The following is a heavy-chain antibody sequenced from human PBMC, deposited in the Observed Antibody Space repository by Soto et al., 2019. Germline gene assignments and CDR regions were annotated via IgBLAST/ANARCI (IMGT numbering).Heavy chain of an antibody. CDR2: IYSGGST. V-gene: IGHV3-53*01. J-gene: IGHJ4*02. CDR3: ARDGGPHTYYYDSSLHY. CDR1: GFTVSSNY. D-gene: IGHD3-22*01. Sequence: GGSLRLSCAASGFTVSSNYMSWVRQAPGKGLEWVSVIYSGGSTYYADSVKGRFTISRDNSKNTLYLQMNSLRAEDTAVYYCARDGGPHTYYYDSSLHYWGQGTLVTVSS.